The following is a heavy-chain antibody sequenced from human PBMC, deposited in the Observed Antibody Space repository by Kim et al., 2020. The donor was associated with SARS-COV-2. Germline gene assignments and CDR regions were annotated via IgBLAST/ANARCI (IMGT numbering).Heavy chain of an antibody. J-gene: IGHJ6*02. CDR2: MNPNSGNT. CDR1: GYTFTSYD. D-gene: IGHD3-16*02. Sequence: ASVKVSCKASGYTFTSYDINWVRQVTGQGLEWMGWMNPNSGNTGYAQKFQGRVTMTRNTSISTAYMELSSLRSEDTAVYYCARGLRLGELSLFPYYYYYYGMDVWGQGTTVTVSS. CDR3: ARGLRLGELSLFPYYYYYYGMDV. V-gene: IGHV1-8*01.